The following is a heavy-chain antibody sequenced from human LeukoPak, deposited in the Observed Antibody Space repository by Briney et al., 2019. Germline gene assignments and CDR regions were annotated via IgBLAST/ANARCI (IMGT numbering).Heavy chain of an antibody. D-gene: IGHD2-2*01. CDR3: VSRCELLH. CDR1: GFTSSSYW. Sequence: GESLTLSCAASGFTSSSYWMHWVRQAPGKGLVWVSRINSDGSSTDYVDSMKGRFTISRGSARNTVYLQMNSLRAEDTAVYYCVSRCELLHWGQGTLVTVSS. CDR2: INSDGSST. J-gene: IGHJ4*02. V-gene: IGHV3-74*01.